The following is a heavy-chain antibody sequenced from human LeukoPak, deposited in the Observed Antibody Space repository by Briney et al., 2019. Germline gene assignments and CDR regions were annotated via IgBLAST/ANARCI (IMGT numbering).Heavy chain of an antibody. CDR2: INSDGSST. CDR1: GFTFSSYW. V-gene: IGHV3-74*01. CDR3: ARDILLWFGEYYGMDF. Sequence: GGSLRLSCAASGFTFSSYWMHWVRQAPGKGLVWVSRINSDGSSTSYADSVKGRFTISRDNAKNTLYLQMNSLRAEDTAVYYCARDILLWFGEYYGMDFWGQGTTVTVSS. J-gene: IGHJ6*02. D-gene: IGHD3-10*01.